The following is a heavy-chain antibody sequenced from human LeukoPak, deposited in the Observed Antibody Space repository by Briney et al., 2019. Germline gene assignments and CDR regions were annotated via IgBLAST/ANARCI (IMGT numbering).Heavy chain of an antibody. CDR2: MNPNSGNT. CDR3: ARGRITMVRGVLSPIMNYYYGMDV. Sequence: GASVKVSCKASGYTFTSYDINWVRQATGQGLEWMGWMNPNSGNTGYAQKFQGGVTMTRNTSISTVYMELSSLRSEDTAVYYCARGRITMVRGVLSPIMNYYYGMDVWGQGTTVTVSS. D-gene: IGHD3-10*01. V-gene: IGHV1-8*01. CDR1: GYTFTSYD. J-gene: IGHJ6*02.